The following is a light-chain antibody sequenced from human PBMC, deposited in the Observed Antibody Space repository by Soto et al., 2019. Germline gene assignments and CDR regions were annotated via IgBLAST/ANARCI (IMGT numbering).Light chain of an antibody. Sequence: DIVMTQSPDSLAVSLGERATINCKSSQSVLYSSNNKNYLAWYQQKPGQPPNVLIYWASTRESGVPDRFSGSGSGTDFTLTNSSLQAEDVAVYYCQQYYSSPYTFGQGTKLEIK. J-gene: IGKJ2*01. CDR3: QQYYSSPYT. CDR2: WAS. CDR1: QSVLYSSNNKNY. V-gene: IGKV4-1*01.